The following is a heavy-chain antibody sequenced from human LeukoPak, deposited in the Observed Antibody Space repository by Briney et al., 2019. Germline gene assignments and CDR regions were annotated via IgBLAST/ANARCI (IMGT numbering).Heavy chain of an antibody. CDR3: ARGWNYYDSSGSSFDP. Sequence: GASVKVSCKASGYTFTGYYMHWVRQAPGQGPEWMGWINPNSGGTNYAQKFQGRVTMTRDTSISTAYMELSRLTSDDTAVYYCARGWNYYDSSGSSFDPWGQGTLVTVSS. V-gene: IGHV1-2*02. J-gene: IGHJ5*02. D-gene: IGHD3-22*01. CDR2: INPNSGGT. CDR1: GYTFTGYY.